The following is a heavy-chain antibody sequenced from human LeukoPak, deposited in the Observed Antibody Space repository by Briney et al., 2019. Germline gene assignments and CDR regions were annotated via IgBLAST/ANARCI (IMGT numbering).Heavy chain of an antibody. V-gene: IGHV1-18*01. Sequence: ASVKVSCKASGYTFTSYGISWVRQAPGQGLEWMGWISAYNGNTNYAQKFQDRVIMTADTSTGTAYMELRSLRSDDTAVYYCARDIEQEMAKEDFDYYYMDVWGKGTTVTVSS. CDR3: ARDIEQEMAKEDFDYYYMDV. CDR2: ISAYNGNT. CDR1: GYTFTSYG. D-gene: IGHD5-24*01. J-gene: IGHJ6*03.